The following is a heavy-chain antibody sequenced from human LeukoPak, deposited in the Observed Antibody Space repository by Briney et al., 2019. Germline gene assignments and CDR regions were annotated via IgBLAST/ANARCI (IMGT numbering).Heavy chain of an antibody. CDR3: ARDRGRLEMATLGEFDY. D-gene: IGHD5-24*01. CDR1: GFTFSSYA. Sequence: GGSLRLSCAASGFTFSSYAMHWVRQAPGKGLEWVAVISYDGSNKYYADSVKGRFTISRDNSKNTLYLQMNSLRAEDTAVYYCARDRGRLEMATLGEFDYWGQGTLVTVSS. J-gene: IGHJ4*02. V-gene: IGHV3-30-3*01. CDR2: ISYDGSNK.